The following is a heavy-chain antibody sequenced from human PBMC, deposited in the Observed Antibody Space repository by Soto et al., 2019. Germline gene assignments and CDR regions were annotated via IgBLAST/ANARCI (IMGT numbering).Heavy chain of an antibody. Sequence: GASVKVSCKASGYTFTSYGISWVRQAPGQGLEWMGWISAYNGNKNYAQKLQGRVTMTTDTSTSTAYMELRSLRSDDTAVYYCARDGVVTIPHYYYYGMDVWGQGTTVTVSS. V-gene: IGHV1-18*04. J-gene: IGHJ6*02. CDR1: GYTFTSYG. CDR2: ISAYNGNK. D-gene: IGHD3-3*01. CDR3: ARDGVVTIPHYYYYGMDV.